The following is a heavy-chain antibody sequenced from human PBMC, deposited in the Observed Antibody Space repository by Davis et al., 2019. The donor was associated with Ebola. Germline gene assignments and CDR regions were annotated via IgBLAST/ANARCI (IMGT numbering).Heavy chain of an antibody. D-gene: IGHD6-19*01. CDR2: IYPGDSDT. CDR1: GYSFTKYW. CDR3: ARGSRGIAVAGAVDY. Sequence: KVSCKGSGYSFTKYWIGWVRQMPGKGLEWMGIIYPGDSDTRYSPSFQGQVTISADKSISTAYLQWSSLKASDTAMYYCARGSRGIAVAGAVDYWGQGTLVTVSS. V-gene: IGHV5-51*01. J-gene: IGHJ4*02.